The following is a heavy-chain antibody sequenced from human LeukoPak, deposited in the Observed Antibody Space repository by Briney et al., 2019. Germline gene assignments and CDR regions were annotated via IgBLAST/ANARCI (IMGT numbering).Heavy chain of an antibody. CDR3: TVSEY. CDR2: INNDGTAT. CDR1: GFTFNYFW. V-gene: IGHV3-74*01. J-gene: IGHJ4*02. D-gene: IGHD1-1*01. Sequence: GGSLRLSCAASGFTFNYFWMHWVRQVPGKGLVWVSGINNDGTATFYADSVKGRFTISRDNAKNTVYLQINGLRAEDTSVYCATVSEYWGQGTLVTVSS.